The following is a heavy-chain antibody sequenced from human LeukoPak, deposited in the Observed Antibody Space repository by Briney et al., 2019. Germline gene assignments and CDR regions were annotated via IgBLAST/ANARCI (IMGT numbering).Heavy chain of an antibody. Sequence: GGSLRLSCAASGFTFSSYAMSWVRQAPGKGLEWVSAISGSGGSTYYADSVKGRFTISRDNSKNTLYLQMNSLRAEDTAVYYCAKDRRFLEWLLATEVYYYYMDVWGKGTTVTVSS. CDR3: AKDRRFLEWLLATEVYYYYMDV. CDR1: GFTFSSYA. V-gene: IGHV3-23*01. CDR2: ISGSGGST. D-gene: IGHD3-3*01. J-gene: IGHJ6*03.